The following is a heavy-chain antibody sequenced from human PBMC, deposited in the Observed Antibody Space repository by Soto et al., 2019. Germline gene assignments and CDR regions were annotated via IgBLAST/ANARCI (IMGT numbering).Heavy chain of an antibody. CDR3: ARGGTGYYYDLSGQDL. CDR2: ISPTSSYT. V-gene: IGHV3-11*06. J-gene: IGHJ5*02. Sequence: PGGSLRLSCAASGFTFSDYYMRWIRQAPGKGLEWVSYISPTSSYTDYVDSVKGRFTISRDDAKNSLYLDMNSLGIEDTAVYYCARGGTGYYYDLSGQDLWGQGTLVTVSS. CDR1: GFTFSDYY. D-gene: IGHD3-22*01.